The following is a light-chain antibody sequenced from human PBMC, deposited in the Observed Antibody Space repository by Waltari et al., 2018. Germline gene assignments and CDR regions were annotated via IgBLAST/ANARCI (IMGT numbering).Light chain of an antibody. CDR3: QQSYSTPHT. V-gene: IGKV1-39*01. J-gene: IGKJ2*01. CDR2: AAS. CDR1: QSNNTY. Sequence: DIQMTQSPYYLSASVGDSVTVPCRPGQSNNTYLNWYQHKPGKVPKLLIYAASTLQSGVPSRFSGSGSGTDFTLSISSLQPEDFATYYCQQSYSTPHTFGQGTKLEIK.